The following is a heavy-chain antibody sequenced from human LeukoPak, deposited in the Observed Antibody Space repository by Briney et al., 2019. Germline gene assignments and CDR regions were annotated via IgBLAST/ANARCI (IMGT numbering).Heavy chain of an antibody. V-gene: IGHV4-34*01. D-gene: IGHD5-18*01. Sequence: SETLSLTCAVYGGSFSGYYWSWIRQPPGKGLEWIGEINHSGSTNYNPSLKSRVTISVDTSKNQFSLKLSSVTAADTAVYYCARLRGYSYDQPHIFDYWGQGTLVTVSS. CDR3: ARLRGYSYDQPHIFDY. CDR1: GGSFSGYY. CDR2: INHSGST. J-gene: IGHJ4*02.